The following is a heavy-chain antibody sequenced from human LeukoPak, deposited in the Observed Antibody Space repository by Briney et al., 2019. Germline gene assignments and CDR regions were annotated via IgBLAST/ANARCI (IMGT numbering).Heavy chain of an antibody. V-gene: IGHV3-23*01. D-gene: IGHD1-7*01. CDR2: ISGSGDNT. CDR1: GFTFSSYA. CDR3: ARDYWWNYDY. Sequence: QAGGSLRLSCAASGFTFSSYAMSWVRQAPGKGLEWVSVISGSGDNTYYADSVKGRFTISRDNSKNTIYLQMDSLRAEDTAIYYCARDYWWNYDYWGQGTLVTVSS. J-gene: IGHJ4*02.